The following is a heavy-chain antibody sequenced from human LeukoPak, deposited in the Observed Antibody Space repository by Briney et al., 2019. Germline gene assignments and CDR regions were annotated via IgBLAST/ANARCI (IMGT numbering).Heavy chain of an antibody. D-gene: IGHD5-12*01. J-gene: IGHJ4*02. CDR2: IYYGRTT. Sequence: TPSETLSFTCTVSAGSISSSSHHWGWIRQSPGKGLEWIGSIYYGRTTYYNPSLNSRVTISVVTSKNQFSLQLNSVTAADTAVYYCVRHDGRGGATMGALDSWGQGSLVTVSS. CDR1: AGSISSSSHH. V-gene: IGHV4-39*01. CDR3: VRHDGRGGATMGALDS.